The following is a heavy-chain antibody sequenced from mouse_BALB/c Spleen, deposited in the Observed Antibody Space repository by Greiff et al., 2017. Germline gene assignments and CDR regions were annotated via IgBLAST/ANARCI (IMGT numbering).Heavy chain of an antibody. J-gene: IGHJ4*01. D-gene: IGHD2-4*01. CDR1: GYTFTDYA. CDR3: ARCLYDYDGLYAMDY. Sequence: QVHVKQSGAELVRPGVSVKISCKGSGYTFTDYAMHWVKQSHAKSLEWIGVISTYYGDASYNQKFKGKATMTVDKSSSTAYMELARLTSEDSAIYYCARCLYDYDGLYAMDYWGQGTSVTVSS. V-gene: IGHV1S137*01. CDR2: ISTYYGDA.